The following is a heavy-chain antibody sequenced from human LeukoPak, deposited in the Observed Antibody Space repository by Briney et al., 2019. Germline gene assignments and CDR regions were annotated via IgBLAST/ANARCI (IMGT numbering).Heavy chain of an antibody. J-gene: IGHJ3*02. CDR3: ARTDYGDYLVDAFDI. Sequence: GGSLRLSCAASGFTFSDYYMSWIRQAPGKGLEWVSYISSSGSTIYYADSVKGRFTISRDNAKNSLYLQMNSLRAEDTAVYYCARTDYGDYLVDAFDIWGQGTMVTVSS. CDR1: GFTFSDYY. CDR2: ISSSGSTI. D-gene: IGHD4-17*01. V-gene: IGHV3-11*04.